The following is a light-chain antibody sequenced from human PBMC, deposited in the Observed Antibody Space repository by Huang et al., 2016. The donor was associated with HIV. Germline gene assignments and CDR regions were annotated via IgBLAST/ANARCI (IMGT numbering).Light chain of an antibody. CDR2: EVS. Sequence: DIVMAQTPLSLSVTPGQPASISCTSSQSLIHSDGKTYLSWYLQKPGRSPQLLIYEVSRRFSGAPDRFSGSGSGTDFTLKISRVEAEDVGVYYCVQTVHLPTFGGGTRVDI. CDR3: VQTVHLPT. CDR1: QSLIHSDGKTY. J-gene: IGKJ4*01. V-gene: IGKV2-29*01.